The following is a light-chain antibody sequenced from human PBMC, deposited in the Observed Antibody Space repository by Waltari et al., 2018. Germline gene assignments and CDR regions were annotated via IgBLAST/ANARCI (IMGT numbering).Light chain of an antibody. Sequence: DIQMTQSPSSLSASVGDRVTITCRASQTIRNYLNWYQETPGKAPKLLIYAASNLESGVPSRFNGSGSRTDFTLTISGLQVEDFAAYYCQQSYTTPMYTFGQGTKLEIK. CDR2: AAS. V-gene: IGKV1-39*01. CDR1: QTIRNY. J-gene: IGKJ2*01. CDR3: QQSYTTPMYT.